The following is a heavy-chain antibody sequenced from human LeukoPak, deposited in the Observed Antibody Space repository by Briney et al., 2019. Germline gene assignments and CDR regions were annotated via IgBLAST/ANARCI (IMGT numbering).Heavy chain of an antibody. J-gene: IGHJ4*02. V-gene: IGHV2-5*02. CDR1: GFSLSTSGVG. D-gene: IGHD4-17*01. CDR2: IYWDGND. CDR3: AHPREYDDFSGFDY. Sequence: SGPTLVKPTQTLTLTCTFSGFSLSTSGVGVGWIRQPPGKALEWLGIIYWDGNDRYSPSLRSRLTITKDTSKHQVVLTMTNMDPVDTATYYCAHPREYDDFSGFDYWGQRTLVTVSS.